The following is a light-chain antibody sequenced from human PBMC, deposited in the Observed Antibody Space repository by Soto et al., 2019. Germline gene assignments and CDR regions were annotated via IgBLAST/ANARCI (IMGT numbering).Light chain of an antibody. CDR2: EVS. Sequence: QSALTQPASVSGSPGQSITISCTGTIRDVGGYNFVSWYQQHPGKAPKLMIFEVSNRPSGVSIRFSGSKSDNTASLTISGLQAEDEADYYCSSYTSSSTYVFGTGTKVTAL. CDR3: SSYTSSSTYV. V-gene: IGLV2-14*01. CDR1: IRDVGGYNF. J-gene: IGLJ1*01.